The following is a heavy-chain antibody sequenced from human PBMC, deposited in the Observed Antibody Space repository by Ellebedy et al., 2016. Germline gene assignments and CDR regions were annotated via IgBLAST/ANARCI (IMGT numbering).Heavy chain of an antibody. CDR1: GYTFTSYD. D-gene: IGHD2-2*02. V-gene: IGHV1-8*01. J-gene: IGHJ6*03. CDR3: AREVAVPAAIREYYYYYMDV. CDR2: MNPNSGNT. Sequence: ASVKVSXXASGYTFTSYDINWVRQATGQGLEWMGWMNPNSGNTGYAQKFQGRVTMTRNTSISTAYMELSSLRSEDTAVYYCAREVAVPAAIREYYYYYMDVWGKGTTVTVSS.